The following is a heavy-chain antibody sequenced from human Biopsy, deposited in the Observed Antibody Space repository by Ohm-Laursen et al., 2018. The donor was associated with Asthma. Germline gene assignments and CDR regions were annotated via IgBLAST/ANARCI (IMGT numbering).Heavy chain of an antibody. CDR2: MNPRSGNT. D-gene: IGHD1-1*01. Sequence: ASVKVSCNASGYTFIGCHIHWMRQAPGQGLEWMGWMNPRSGNTGFAQKFQGRLSMTRNTSLNTAYMEVRSLKPDDTAVYYCARATRTGITDRLDPWGQGTLVTVSS. V-gene: IGHV1-8*02. CDR1: GYTFIGCH. CDR3: ARATRTGITDRLDP. J-gene: IGHJ5*02.